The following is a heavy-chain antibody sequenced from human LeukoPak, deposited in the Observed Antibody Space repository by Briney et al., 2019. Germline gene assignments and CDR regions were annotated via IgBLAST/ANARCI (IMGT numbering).Heavy chain of an antibody. J-gene: IGHJ4*02. CDR1: GGTFSSYA. CDR2: IIPIFGTA. Sequence: GSSVKVSCKASGGTFSSYAISWVRQAPGQGLEWMGGIIPIFGTANYAQKFQGRVTITRDTSASTAYMELSSLRSEDTAVYYCARVPYYYDSSGYYFDYWGQGTLVTVSS. V-gene: IGHV1-69*05. CDR3: ARVPYYYDSSGYYFDY. D-gene: IGHD3-22*01.